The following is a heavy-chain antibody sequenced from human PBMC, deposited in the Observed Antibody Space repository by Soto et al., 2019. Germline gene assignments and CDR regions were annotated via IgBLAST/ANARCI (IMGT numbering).Heavy chain of an antibody. V-gene: IGHV2-5*01. CDR3: AHSRRVMGLFDY. CDR2: IYWNDEK. J-gene: IGHJ4*02. CDR1: GFSLSTSGVG. Sequence: QITLKESGPTLVKPTQTLTLTCTFSGFSLSTSGVGVGWIRQPPGKALEWLALIYWNDEKRYSPSLKSRLTITKDTSKNQVVLTMTNMDPVDTAIYYCAHSRRVMGLFDYWGQGTLVTVSS. D-gene: IGHD3-10*01.